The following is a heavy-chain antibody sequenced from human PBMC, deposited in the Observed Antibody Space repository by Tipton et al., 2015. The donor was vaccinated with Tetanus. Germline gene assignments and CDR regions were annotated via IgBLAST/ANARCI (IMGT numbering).Heavy chain of an antibody. CDR1: GESLRDYF. CDR2: INHGGDT. CDR3: ARVALTGTHFDY. V-gene: IGHV4-34*01. J-gene: IGHJ4*02. Sequence: TLSLTCVGYGESLRDYFWTWIRQPPGKGLEWIGEINHGGDTNFSPSLKSRVSMSVDTSKRQSSLSLTSVTAADTAVYYCARVALTGTHFDYWGQGTLVTVSS. D-gene: IGHD3-9*01.